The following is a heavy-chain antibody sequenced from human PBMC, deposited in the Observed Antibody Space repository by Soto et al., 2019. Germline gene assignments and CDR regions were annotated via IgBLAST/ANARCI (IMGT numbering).Heavy chain of an antibody. Sequence: QGQLVQSGAEGKKPGASLKVSFKASGYRFTGYGLHWVRQAPGQRLQWMGWINPKSGATDYAQKFQGRVTMTREMSTNTAYLELSGLRSDDTADDTAVYYCAKSNYGGDDYFQYGLDVWGQGTTVTVSS. V-gene: IGHV1-2*02. D-gene: IGHD2-21*02. CDR3: VYYCAKSNYGGDDYFQYGLDV. J-gene: IGHJ6*02. CDR2: INPKSGAT. CDR1: GYRFTGYG.